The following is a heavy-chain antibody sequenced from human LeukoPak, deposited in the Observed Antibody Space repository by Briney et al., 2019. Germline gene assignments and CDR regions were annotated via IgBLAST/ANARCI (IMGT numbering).Heavy chain of an antibody. CDR2: IKSKTDDGTT. Sequence: GGSLRLSCAASGFTSSNAWMSWVRQAPGKGLEWVGRIKSKTDDGTTDYAAPVKGRFTISRDDSKNTLYLQMNSLKTEDTAVYYCTTMSFWSGHWGQGTLVTVSS. CDR3: TTMSFWSGH. V-gene: IGHV3-15*01. J-gene: IGHJ4*02. CDR1: GFTSSNAW. D-gene: IGHD3-3*01.